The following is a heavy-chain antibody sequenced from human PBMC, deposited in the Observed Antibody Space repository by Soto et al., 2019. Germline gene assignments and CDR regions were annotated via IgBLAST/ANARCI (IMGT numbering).Heavy chain of an antibody. J-gene: IGHJ4*02. D-gene: IGHD3-22*01. CDR3: ARFDYYDSSGYLDSGPK. CDR2: IYYSGST. CDR1: GVSISSYY. Sequence: SETLSLTCTVSGVSISSYYWSWIRQPPGKGLEWIGYIYYSGSTNYNPSLKSRVTISVDTSKNQFSLKLSSVTAADTAVYYCARFDYYDSSGYLDSGPKWGQGTLVTVSS. V-gene: IGHV4-59*01.